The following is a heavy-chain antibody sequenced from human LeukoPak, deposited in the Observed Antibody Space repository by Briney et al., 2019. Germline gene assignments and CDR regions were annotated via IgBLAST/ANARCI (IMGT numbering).Heavy chain of an antibody. Sequence: SETLSLTCAVYGVSFSGYYWSWIRQPPGKGLEWIGEINHSGSTNYNPSLKSRVTISVDTSKNQFSLKLSSVTAADTAVYYCARAPIVVVVAAGLGNWFDPWGQGTLVTVSS. CDR1: GVSFSGYY. V-gene: IGHV4-34*01. D-gene: IGHD2-15*01. CDR3: ARAPIVVVVAAGLGNWFDP. J-gene: IGHJ5*02. CDR2: INHSGST.